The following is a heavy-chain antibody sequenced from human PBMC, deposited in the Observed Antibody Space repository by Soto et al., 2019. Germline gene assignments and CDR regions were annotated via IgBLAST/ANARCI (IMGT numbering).Heavy chain of an antibody. CDR2: INPNSGGT. CDR3: ARSRQLVYYFDY. V-gene: IGHV1-2*02. Sequence: ASVKVSCKASGYTFTGYYMHWVRQAPGQGLEWMGWINPNSGGTNYAQKFQGRVTMTRDTSISTAYMELSRLRSDDTAVYYCARSRQLVYYFDYWGHGTLVTVSS. D-gene: IGHD6-13*01. CDR1: GYTFTGYY. J-gene: IGHJ4*01.